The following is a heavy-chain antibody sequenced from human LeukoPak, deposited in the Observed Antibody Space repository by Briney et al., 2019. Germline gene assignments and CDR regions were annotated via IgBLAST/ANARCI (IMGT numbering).Heavy chain of an antibody. D-gene: IGHD1-26*01. CDR1: GFTFSPYA. J-gene: IGHJ2*01. CDR2: ISYDGRNI. V-gene: IGHV3-30*04. CDR3: ARDAIVGVNKGKGYLDL. Sequence: AGGSLRLSCAASGFTFSPYAMHWVRQAPGKGLDWVAVISYDGRNIHYAESVKGRFTISRDNSKNTLFLQMNGLRAEDTALYYCARDAIVGVNKGKGYLDLWGRGTLVTVSS.